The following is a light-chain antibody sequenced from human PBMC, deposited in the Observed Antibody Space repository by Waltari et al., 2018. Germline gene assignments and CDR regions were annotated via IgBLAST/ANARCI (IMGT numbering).Light chain of an antibody. V-gene: IGLV2-14*01. CDR2: EVS. J-gene: IGLJ1*01. CDR1: STDVGGYGY. Sequence: QSVLTQPASVSGSPGQSITISCPGTSTDVGGYGYVSWYQHYPGRAPKLIIYEVSYRPSGISTRFSGSKSGNTASLTISGLQADDEADYYCSSHTSTVPHVFGTGTRVTV. CDR3: SSHTSTVPHV.